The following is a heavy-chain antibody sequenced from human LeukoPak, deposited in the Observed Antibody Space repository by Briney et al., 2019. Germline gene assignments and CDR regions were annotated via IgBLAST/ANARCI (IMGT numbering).Heavy chain of an antibody. CDR3: ATARYREKVRGYSYGARYYYGMDV. Sequence: PPETLSLTCTLSSGSLSSSSYYCGWIRQPPGKGLEWIGEINHSESTHYNPSLKRRVTISVDTSKNQFSLKLSSVTAADTAVYYCATARYREKVRGYSYGARYYYGMDVWGQGTTVTVST. V-gene: IGHV4-39*07. CDR1: SGSLSSSSYY. D-gene: IGHD5-18*01. CDR2: INHSEST. J-gene: IGHJ6*01.